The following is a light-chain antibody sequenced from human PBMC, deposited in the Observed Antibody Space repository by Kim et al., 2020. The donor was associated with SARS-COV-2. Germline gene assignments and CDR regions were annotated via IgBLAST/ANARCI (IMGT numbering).Light chain of an antibody. Sequence: DIQMTQSPSSLFASVGDRVTITCRASQNINNYLNWYQHKPGRAPNLLIYGASTLQSGVSARFRGSGSGTDFTLTISGLQPEDFGSYYCQQTYSTPYTFGQGTKLEI. CDR3: QQTYSTPYT. CDR2: GAS. V-gene: IGKV1-39*01. J-gene: IGKJ2*01. CDR1: QNINNY.